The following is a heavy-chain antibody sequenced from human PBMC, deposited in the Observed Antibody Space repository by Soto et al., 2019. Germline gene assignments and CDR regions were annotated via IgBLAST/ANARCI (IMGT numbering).Heavy chain of an antibody. Sequence: SETLSLTCTVSGGSISSGDYYWSWIRQPPGKGLEWIGYIYYSGSTYYNPSLKSRVTISVDTSKNQFSLKLSSVTAADTAVYYCATDRRGVPPVDYYYYGMDVWGQGTTVTVSS. D-gene: IGHD3-10*01. CDR3: ATDRRGVPPVDYYYYGMDV. V-gene: IGHV4-30-4*01. CDR2: IYYSGST. CDR1: GGSISSGDYY. J-gene: IGHJ6*02.